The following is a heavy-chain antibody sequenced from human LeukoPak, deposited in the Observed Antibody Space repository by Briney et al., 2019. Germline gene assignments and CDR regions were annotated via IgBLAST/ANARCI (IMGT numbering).Heavy chain of an antibody. V-gene: IGHV3-21*01. CDR2: ISSSSSYI. CDR3: ARVSRFGEFMDV. CDR1: GFTFSSYS. Sequence: PGGSLRLSCAASGFTFSSYSMNWVRQAPGEGLEWVSSISSSSSYIYYADSVKGRFTISRDNAKNSLYLQMNSLRAEDTAVYYCARVSRFGEFMDVWGQGTTVTVSS. D-gene: IGHD3-10*01. J-gene: IGHJ6*02.